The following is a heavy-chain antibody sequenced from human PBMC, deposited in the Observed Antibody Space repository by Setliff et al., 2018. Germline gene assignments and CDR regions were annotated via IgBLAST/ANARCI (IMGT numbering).Heavy chain of an antibody. V-gene: IGHV1-18*01. CDR3: ARINFYVSSGHYYAPDY. CDR1: GYTFTTYA. D-gene: IGHD3-22*01. Sequence: GASVKVSCKASGYTFTTYAINWVRQAPGQGLEWMGWVHGYTGDTNYAQKLQGRVAMTTDTSTSTAYMELRSLRSDDSAVYYCARINFYVSSGHYYAPDYWGQGTLVTVSS. J-gene: IGHJ4*02. CDR2: VHGYTGDT.